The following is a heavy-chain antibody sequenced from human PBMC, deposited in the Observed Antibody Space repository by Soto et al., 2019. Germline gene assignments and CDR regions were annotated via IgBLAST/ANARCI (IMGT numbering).Heavy chain of an antibody. CDR3: TTRFTIFGVVRPDY. CDR1: GFTFSNAW. V-gene: IGHV3-15*01. J-gene: IGHJ4*02. D-gene: IGHD3-3*01. CDR2: IKSKTDGGTT. Sequence: GGSLRLSCAASGFTFSNAWMSWVRQSPGKGLEWVGRIKSKTDGGTTDYAAPVKGRFTISRDDSKNSLYLQMNSLKTEDTAVYYCTTRFTIFGVVRPDYWGQETLGTVSS.